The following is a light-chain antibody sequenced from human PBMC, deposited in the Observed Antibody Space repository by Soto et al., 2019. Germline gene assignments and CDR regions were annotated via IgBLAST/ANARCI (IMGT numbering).Light chain of an antibody. Sequence: QSALTQPPSASGSPGQSVAISCTGTSSDVGGYNYVSWYQHHSGKAPKLIIYEVNNRPSGVSNRFSGSKSVNTASLTISGLQAEDEADYYCSSHSSSSAYYVFGTGTKATVL. CDR2: EVN. CDR3: SSHSSSSAYYV. V-gene: IGLV2-14*01. CDR1: SSDVGGYNY. J-gene: IGLJ1*01.